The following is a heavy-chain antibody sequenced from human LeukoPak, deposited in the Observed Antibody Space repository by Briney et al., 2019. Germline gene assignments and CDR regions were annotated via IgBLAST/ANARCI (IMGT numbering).Heavy chain of an antibody. V-gene: IGHV4-59*01. Sequence: SETLSLTCTVSGVSISSSYWSWIRQPPGEGLEWIGYIFDSGSTHYNPSLRSRVTISVDTSKNQFSLKLNSVTAADTAVYYCARRLARGGWFDPWGQGTLVTVSS. CDR1: GVSISSSY. CDR3: ARRLARGGWFDP. D-gene: IGHD2-21*01. J-gene: IGHJ5*02. CDR2: IFDSGST.